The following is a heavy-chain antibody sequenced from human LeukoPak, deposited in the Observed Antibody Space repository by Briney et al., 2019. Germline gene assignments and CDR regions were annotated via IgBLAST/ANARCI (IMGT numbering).Heavy chain of an antibody. CDR3: AKERSIVVVPAAMVYY. CDR1: GFTFVSYW. V-gene: IGHV3-23*01. Sequence: PGGSLRDSCAASGFTFVSYWMSWVRQAPGKGLEWVSAISGSGGSTYYADSVKGRFTISRDNSKNTLSPQMNSLRAEDTAVYYCAKERSIVVVPAAMVYYSGHGTLVTVSS. D-gene: IGHD2-2*01. CDR2: ISGSGGST. J-gene: IGHJ4*01.